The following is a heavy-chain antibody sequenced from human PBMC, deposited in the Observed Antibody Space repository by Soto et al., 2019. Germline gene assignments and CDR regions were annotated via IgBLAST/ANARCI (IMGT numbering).Heavy chain of an antibody. CDR3: ARPYSSSWLYYYYGMDV. Sequence: QVQLVESGGGVVQPGRSLRLSCAASGFTFSSYAMHWVRQAPGKGLEWVAVISYDGSNKYYADSVKGRFTISRDNSKNMLYLQMNSLRAEDTAVYYCARPYSSSWLYYYYGMDVWGQGTTVTVSS. CDR2: ISYDGSNK. D-gene: IGHD6-13*01. V-gene: IGHV3-30-3*01. J-gene: IGHJ6*02. CDR1: GFTFSSYA.